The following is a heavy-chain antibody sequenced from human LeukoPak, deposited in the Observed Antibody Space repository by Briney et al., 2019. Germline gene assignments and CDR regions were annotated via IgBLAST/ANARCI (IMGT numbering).Heavy chain of an antibody. CDR3: AKDFPLSSSYYYYGMDV. J-gene: IGHJ6*02. Sequence: PGGSLRLSCAASGFTFSSYGMHWVRQAPGKGLEWVAVISYDGSNKYYADSVKGRFTISRDNSKNTLYLQMNSLRAEDTAVYYCAKDFPLSSSYYYYGMDVWGQGTTVTVSS. D-gene: IGHD6-13*01. CDR2: ISYDGSNK. CDR1: GFTFSSYG. V-gene: IGHV3-30*18.